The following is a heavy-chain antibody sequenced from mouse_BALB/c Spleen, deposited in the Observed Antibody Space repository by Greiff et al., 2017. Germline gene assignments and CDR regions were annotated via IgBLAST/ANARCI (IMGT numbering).Heavy chain of an antibody. D-gene: IGHD2-12*01. Sequence: VQLQESGAELAKPGASVKMSCKASGYTFTSYWMHWVKQRPGQGLEWIGYINPSTGYTEYNQKFKDKATLTADKSSSTAYMQLSSLTSEDSAVYYCARGERRGAFFDYWGQGTTLTVSS. CDR1: GYTFTSYW. V-gene: IGHV1-7*01. CDR2: INPSTGYT. CDR3: ARGERRGAFFDY. J-gene: IGHJ2*01.